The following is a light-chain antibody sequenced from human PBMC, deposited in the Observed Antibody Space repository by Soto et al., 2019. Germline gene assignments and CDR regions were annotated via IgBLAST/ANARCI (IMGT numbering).Light chain of an antibody. J-gene: IGKJ4*01. CDR2: GAS. CDR1: QSISTY. Sequence: DIRMTQSPSSLSVSIGDRVTITCRASQSISTYLNWYEQKPGKAPNLLIYGASTLQSGVPSRFSGGGSGTYFTLTISGLQPEDFGSYYWQQSYTSPVTFGGGTKVEIK. V-gene: IGKV1-39*01. CDR3: QQSYTSPVT.